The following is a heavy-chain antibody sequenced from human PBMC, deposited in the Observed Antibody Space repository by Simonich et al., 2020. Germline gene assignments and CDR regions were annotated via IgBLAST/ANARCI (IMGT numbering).Heavy chain of an antibody. CDR1: GGSILSYY. CDR2: IYYRGST. CDR3: ARGGLYFDY. Sequence: QVQLQESGPGLVKPSETLSLTCTVSGGSILSYYWSWIRQPPGKGLEWIGYIYYRGSTNYNPTLKSRVTISVDTSKNQFSLKLSSVTAADTAVYYCARGGLYFDYWGQGTLVTVSS. V-gene: IGHV4-59*01. D-gene: IGHD2-15*01. J-gene: IGHJ4*02.